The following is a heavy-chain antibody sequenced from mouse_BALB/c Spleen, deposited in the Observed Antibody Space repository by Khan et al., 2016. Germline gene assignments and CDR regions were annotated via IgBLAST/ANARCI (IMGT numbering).Heavy chain of an antibody. J-gene: IGHJ4*01. CDR1: GFTLSDAW. CDR3: TRRGIAMDY. Sequence: EVQLVESGGGLVQPGGSMKLSCTAAGFTLSDAWMDWVRQSPEKGLEWVAEIRTKANNHATYYAESVKGRFSISRDDSKSGVYLQMNSLRPEDTDIYYCTRRGIAMDYWGQGTSVTVSS. CDR2: IRTKANNHAT. V-gene: IGHV6-6*01.